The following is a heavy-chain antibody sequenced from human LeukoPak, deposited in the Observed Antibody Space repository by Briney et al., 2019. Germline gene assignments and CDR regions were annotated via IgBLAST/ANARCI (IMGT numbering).Heavy chain of an antibody. D-gene: IGHD1-20*01. V-gene: IGHV4-59*12. Sequence: SETLSLTCTVSGGSISSYYWSWIRQPPGKGLEWIGYIYYSGSTNYNPSLKSRVTISVDTSVNQFSLRLTSVTAADTAVYYCARSRITGTNDYWGQGTLVTVSS. J-gene: IGHJ4*02. CDR1: GGSISSYY. CDR2: IYYSGST. CDR3: ARSRITGTNDY.